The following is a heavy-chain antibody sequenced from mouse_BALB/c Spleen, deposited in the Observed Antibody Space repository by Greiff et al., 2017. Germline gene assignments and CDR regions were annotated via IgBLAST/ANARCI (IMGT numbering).Heavy chain of an antibody. CDR2: IDPSDSYT. D-gene: IGHD2-1*01. CDR3: TRRDYGNYEGYYFDY. V-gene: IGHV1S127*01. Sequence: QVQLQQPGAELVKPGASVKMSCKASGYTFTSYWMHWVKQRPGQGLEWIGVIDPSDSYTSYNQKFKGKATLTVDTSSSTAYMQLSSLTSEDSAVYYCTRRDYGNYEGYYFDYWGQGTTLTVSS. J-gene: IGHJ2*01. CDR1: GYTFTSYW.